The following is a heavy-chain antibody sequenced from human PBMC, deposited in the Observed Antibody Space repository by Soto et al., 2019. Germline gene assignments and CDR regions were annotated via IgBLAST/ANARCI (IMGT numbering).Heavy chain of an antibody. V-gene: IGHV3-7*03. CDR3: ASTPRGYSSGWSNPGDY. J-gene: IGHJ4*02. D-gene: IGHD6-19*01. CDR1: GFTFGDYA. CDR2: IKQDGSEK. Sequence: EVQLVESGGGLVKPGRSLRLSCTASGFTFGDYAMSWFRQAPGKGLEWVANIKQDGSEKYYVDSVKGRFTISRDNAKNSLFLQMNSLRAEDTAVYYCASTPRGYSSGWSNPGDYWGPGTLVTVSS.